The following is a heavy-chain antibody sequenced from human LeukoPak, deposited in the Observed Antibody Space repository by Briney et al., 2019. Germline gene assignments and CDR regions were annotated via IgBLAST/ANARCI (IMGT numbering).Heavy chain of an antibody. CDR3: ASSDGGNGSDY. Sequence: SETLSLTCTVSGGSISTYYRSWIRQPPGKGLEWIGYIYYTGSTNYNPSLKSRVTISIDTSKDQFSLRLSSVTAADTAVYYCASSDGGNGSDYWGQGTLVTVSS. CDR2: IYYTGST. V-gene: IGHV4-59*12. J-gene: IGHJ4*02. CDR1: GGSISTYY. D-gene: IGHD4-23*01.